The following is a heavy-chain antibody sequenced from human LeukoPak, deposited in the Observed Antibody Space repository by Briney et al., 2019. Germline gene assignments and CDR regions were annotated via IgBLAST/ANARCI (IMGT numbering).Heavy chain of an antibody. J-gene: IGHJ4*02. CDR2: IDSTSGYI. CDR1: GFTFSSYT. D-gene: IGHD5-24*01. CDR3: ARGTMATIRFDY. V-gene: IGHV3-21*01. Sequence: GGSLRLSCAASGFTFSSYTMNWVRQAPGKGLEWVSSIDSTSGYIYYAESVKGRFTISRDNAKNSLYLQMNSLRAENTAVYYCARGTMATIRFDYWGQGTLVTVSS.